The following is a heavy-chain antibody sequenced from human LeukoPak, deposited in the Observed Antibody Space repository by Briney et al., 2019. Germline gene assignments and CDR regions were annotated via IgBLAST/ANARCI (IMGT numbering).Heavy chain of an antibody. Sequence: SETLSLTCTVSGGSISSYYWSWIRQPPGKGLEWIGYIYYSGSTNYNPSLKSRVTISVDTSKNQFSLKLSSVTAADTAVYYCAAGSSGWYGPVVAGTLDYWGQGTLVTVSS. CDR1: GGSISSYY. V-gene: IGHV4-59*01. CDR2: IYYSGST. D-gene: IGHD6-19*01. CDR3: AAGSSGWYGPVVAGTLDY. J-gene: IGHJ4*02.